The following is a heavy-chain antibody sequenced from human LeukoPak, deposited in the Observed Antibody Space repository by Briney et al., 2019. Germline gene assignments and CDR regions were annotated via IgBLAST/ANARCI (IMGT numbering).Heavy chain of an antibody. J-gene: IGHJ4*02. CDR1: RFTFSSYA. V-gene: IGHV3-23*01. D-gene: IGHD3-22*01. CDR2: ISGSGGST. CDR3: AKDRDDSSGYYPDFDY. Sequence: GGSLRLSCAASRFTFSSYAMSWVRQAPGKGLEWVSAISGSGGSTYYADSVKGRFTISRDNSKNTLYLQMNSLRAEDTAVYYCAKDRDDSSGYYPDFDYWGQGTLVTVFS.